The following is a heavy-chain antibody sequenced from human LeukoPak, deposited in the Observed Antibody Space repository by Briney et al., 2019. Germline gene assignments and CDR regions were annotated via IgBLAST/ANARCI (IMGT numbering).Heavy chain of an antibody. V-gene: IGHV3-23*01. CDR3: AKANWDDGVEVAY. Sequence: GGSLRLSCAASGFTFRSYAMTWVRQAPGEGLEWVSGISVSGTFTFSADSVKGRFTISRDNSNRTLYLQMSSLRSDDTAVYYCAKANWDDGVEVAYWGQGTLVTVSS. D-gene: IGHD1-1*01. CDR1: GFTFRSYA. CDR2: ISVSGTFT. J-gene: IGHJ4*02.